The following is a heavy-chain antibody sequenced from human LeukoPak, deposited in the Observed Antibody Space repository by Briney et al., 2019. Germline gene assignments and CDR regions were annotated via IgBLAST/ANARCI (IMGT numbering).Heavy chain of an antibody. Sequence: GGSLRLSCAASGFTFSSYAMSWVRQAPGKGLEWVSAISGSGGSTYYADSVKGRFTISRDNSKNTLYLQMNSLRAEDTAVYYCAKCDCSGGSCSPGHDYWGQGTLVTVSS. CDR2: ISGSGGST. CDR3: AKCDCSGGSCSPGHDY. CDR1: GFTFSSYA. V-gene: IGHV3-23*01. J-gene: IGHJ4*02. D-gene: IGHD2-15*01.